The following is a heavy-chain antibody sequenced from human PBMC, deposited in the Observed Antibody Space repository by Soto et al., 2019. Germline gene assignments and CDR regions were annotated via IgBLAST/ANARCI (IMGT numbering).Heavy chain of an antibody. D-gene: IGHD5-12*01. V-gene: IGHV3-53*01. CDR3: SRGHPGYIAY. Sequence: GESLKISCAASGFGVANNYMTWVRQAPGRGLEWVSVINTFGTTHYADSVRGRFTISRDESMNVMFLQMSSLRDEDTAVYYCSRGHPGYIAYCGQRTKVTVSS. J-gene: IGHJ4*02. CDR2: INTFGTT. CDR1: GFGVANNY.